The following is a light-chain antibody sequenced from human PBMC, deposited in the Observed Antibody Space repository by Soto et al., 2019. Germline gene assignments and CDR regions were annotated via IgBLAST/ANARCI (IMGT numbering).Light chain of an antibody. J-gene: IGLJ1*01. CDR1: RNDVGTYNL. V-gene: IGLV2-23*01. CDR2: EGN. Sequence: QSVLTQPASVSGSPGQSITISCTVTRNDVGTYNLVSWYQQHPGKASKVMIYEGNKRPSGVSDRFSASKSGNTASLTISGLQAEDEADFYCCSYAGSGTFVFGTGTKVTVL. CDR3: CSYAGSGTFV.